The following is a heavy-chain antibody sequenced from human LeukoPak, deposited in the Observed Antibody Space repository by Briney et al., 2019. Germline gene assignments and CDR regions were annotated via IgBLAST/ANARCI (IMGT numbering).Heavy chain of an antibody. V-gene: IGHV3-23*01. Sequence: GGSLRLSCAASGFTFSSYAMNWVRQAPGKGLEWVSGISGSGGSTYYADSVKGRFTISRDNSNNTLYPQMSSLRAEDTAVYYCAKDRYSGYDSLVAWGQGTLVTVSS. D-gene: IGHD5-12*01. CDR2: ISGSGGST. J-gene: IGHJ5*02. CDR1: GFTFSSYA. CDR3: AKDRYSGYDSLVA.